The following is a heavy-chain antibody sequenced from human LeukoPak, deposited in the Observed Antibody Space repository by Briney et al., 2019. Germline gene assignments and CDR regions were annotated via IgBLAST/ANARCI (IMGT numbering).Heavy chain of an antibody. J-gene: IGHJ2*01. CDR3: ARGVGGYWYFDL. V-gene: IGHV3-74*01. CDR2: INSDGSST. D-gene: IGHD4-23*01. CDR1: GFTFSSYW. Sequence: GSPRLSCAASGFTFSSYWMHWVRQAPGKGLVWVSRINSDGSSTSYADSVKGRFTISRDNAKNTLYLQMNSLRAEDTAVYYCARGVGGYWYFDLWGRGTLVTVSS.